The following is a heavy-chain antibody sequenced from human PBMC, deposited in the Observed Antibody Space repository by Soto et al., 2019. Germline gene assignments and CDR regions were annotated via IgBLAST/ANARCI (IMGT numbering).Heavy chain of an antibody. CDR2: IKSKTDGGTT. D-gene: IGHD5-12*01. CDR1: GFTFSNAW. J-gene: IGHJ3*02. CDR3: TTPRYSGYDFSSDAFDI. V-gene: IGHV3-15*01. Sequence: PGGSLRLSCAASGFTFSNAWMSWVRQAPGKGLEWVGRIKSKTDGGTTDYAAPVKGRFTISRDDSKNTLYLQMNSLKTEDTAVYYCTTPRYSGYDFSSDAFDIWGQGTMVTVSS.